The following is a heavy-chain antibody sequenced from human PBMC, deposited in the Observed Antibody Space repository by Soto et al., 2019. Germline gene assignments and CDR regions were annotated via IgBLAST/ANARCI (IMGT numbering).Heavy chain of an antibody. CDR2: MNPNSGNT. V-gene: IGHV1-8*01. D-gene: IGHD1-7*01. J-gene: IGHJ5*02. CDR3: ARALNWNYGSWFDP. CDR1: GYTFTSYD. Sequence: QVPLVQSGAEVKKPGASVKVSCKASGYTFTSYDINWVRQATGQGLEWMGWMNPNSGNTGYAQKFQGRVTMTRNTSISTDYMELSSLRSEDTAVYYCARALNWNYGSWFDPWGQGTLVTVSS.